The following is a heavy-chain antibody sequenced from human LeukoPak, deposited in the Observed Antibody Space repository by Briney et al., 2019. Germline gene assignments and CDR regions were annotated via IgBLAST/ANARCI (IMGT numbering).Heavy chain of an antibody. CDR1: GFTFSGYY. D-gene: IGHD3-16*01. CDR2: ISYSGSTI. Sequence: PGGSLRLSCAASGFTFSGYYMSWIRQAPGKGLEWVSYISYSGSTIYYAASVKGRFTISRDNAKNSLYLQMNSRRAEDTAVYYCARDRDDYPDYWGQGTLVTVSS. CDR3: ARDRDDYPDY. J-gene: IGHJ4*02. V-gene: IGHV3-11*04.